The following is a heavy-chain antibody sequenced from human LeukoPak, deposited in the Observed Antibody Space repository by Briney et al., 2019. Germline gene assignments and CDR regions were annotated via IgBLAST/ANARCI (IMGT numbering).Heavy chain of an antibody. D-gene: IGHD3-10*01. CDR2: INHRGST. Sequence: SETLSLTCAVYGGSFSGYYWSWIRQPPGKGLEWIGEINHRGSTSYNPSLKSRVTISGDTSKNQFSLKLNSVTAADTAVYYCARSRYGSVTHPYYFDFWGQGTLVAVSS. CDR3: ARSRYGSVTHPYYFDF. CDR1: GGSFSGYY. V-gene: IGHV4-34*01. J-gene: IGHJ4*02.